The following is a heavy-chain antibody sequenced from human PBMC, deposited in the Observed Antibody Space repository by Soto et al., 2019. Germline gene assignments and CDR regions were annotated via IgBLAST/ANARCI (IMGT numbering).Heavy chain of an antibody. D-gene: IGHD6-25*01. J-gene: IGHJ4*02. V-gene: IGHV3-74*01. CDR1: GFTFSNYW. Sequence: GGSLRLSCAASGFTFSNYWMHWVRQVPGKGLVWVPRINSDGSATTYADSVKGRFTISRDDAKNTLYLRMNSLRAEDTAVYFCTRDKKRDYYFDFWGLGALVPSPQ. CDR2: INSDGSAT. CDR3: TRDKKRDYYFDF.